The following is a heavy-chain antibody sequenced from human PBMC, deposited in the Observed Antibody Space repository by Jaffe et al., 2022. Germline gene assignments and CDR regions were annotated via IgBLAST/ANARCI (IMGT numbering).Heavy chain of an antibody. CDR3: ARETLVFGDQRCIDY. V-gene: IGHV4-38-2*02. Sequence: QVQLQESGPGLVKPSETLSLTCAVSGYSISSGYYWGWIRQPPGKGLEWIGSIYHSGSTYYNPSLKSRVTISVDTSKNQFSLKLSSVTAADTAVYYCARETLVFGDQRCIDYWGQGTLVTVSS. D-gene: IGHD3-10*01. CDR1: GYSISSGYY. CDR2: IYHSGST. J-gene: IGHJ4*02.